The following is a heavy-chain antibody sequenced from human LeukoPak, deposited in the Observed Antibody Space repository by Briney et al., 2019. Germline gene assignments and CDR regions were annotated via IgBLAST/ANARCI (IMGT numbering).Heavy chain of an antibody. CDR3: ARDRCTNGVCCCGADY. CDR2: ISAYNGNT. Sequence: ASVKVSCKASGYTFTSYGISWVRQAPGQGLEWMGWISAYNGNTNYAQKLQGRVTMTTDTSTSTAYMELRSLRSDDTAVYYCARDRCTNGVCCCGADYWGQGTLVTVSS. V-gene: IGHV1-18*01. D-gene: IGHD2-8*01. CDR1: GYTFTSYG. J-gene: IGHJ4*02.